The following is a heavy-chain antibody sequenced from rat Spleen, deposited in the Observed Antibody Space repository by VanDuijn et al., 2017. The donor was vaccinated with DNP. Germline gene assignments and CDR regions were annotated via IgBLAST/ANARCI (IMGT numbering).Heavy chain of an antibody. J-gene: IGHJ3*01. CDR3: TTDPSYYSSPFAY. D-gene: IGHD1-2*01. Sequence: EVQLVESGGGLIQPGRSLKLSCTASGFTFRNYDMAWVRQAPTKGLEWVASINTGGGNTYYRDSVKGRFSLSRDNAKSTLYLQMDSLRSEDTATYYCTTDPSYYSSPFAYWGQGTLVTVSS. CDR1: GFTFRNYD. V-gene: IGHV5S23*01. CDR2: INTGGGNT.